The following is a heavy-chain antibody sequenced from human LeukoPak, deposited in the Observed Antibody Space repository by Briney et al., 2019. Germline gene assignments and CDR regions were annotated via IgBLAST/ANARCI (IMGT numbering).Heavy chain of an antibody. V-gene: IGHV4-38-2*02. CDR3: ARGAEYYAIWRGYAGYSDY. CDR1: GYSISNGYY. J-gene: IGHJ4*02. CDR2: VYHRGST. Sequence: PSETLSLTCTVSGYSISNGYYWGWIRQPPGKGLEWVGSVYHRGSTYYNPSLRSRVTISLDRSKKKFSLKLTSVTAADTAVYFCARGAEYYAIWRGYAGYSDYWGQGISVTVSS. D-gene: IGHD3-3*01.